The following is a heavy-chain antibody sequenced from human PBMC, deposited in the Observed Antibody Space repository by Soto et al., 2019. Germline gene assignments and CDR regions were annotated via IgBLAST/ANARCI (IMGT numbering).Heavy chain of an antibody. CDR1: GGSISSYY. Sequence: SETLSLTCTVSGGSISSYYWSWIRQPPGKGLEWIGYIYYSGSTNYNPSLKSRVTISVDTSKNQFSLKLSSVTAADTAVYYCARNPCVGFGVICYSGGYYYYYSGMDFWGQGTTVTVSS. V-gene: IGHV4-59*01. CDR3: ARNPCVGFGVICYSGGYYYYYSGMDF. J-gene: IGHJ6*02. D-gene: IGHD2-15*01. CDR2: IYYSGST.